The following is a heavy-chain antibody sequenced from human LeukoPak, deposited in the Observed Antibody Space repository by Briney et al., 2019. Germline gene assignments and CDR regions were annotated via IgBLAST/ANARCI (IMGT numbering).Heavy chain of an antibody. CDR3: ARGSPTVTSIYTYYYMDV. V-gene: IGHV3-20*04. J-gene: IGHJ6*03. D-gene: IGHD4-11*01. CDR1: GFTFDDYG. Sequence: GRSLRLSCAASGFTFDDYGMSWVRQAPGKGLEWVSAVNWNGGGTGYADSVKGRFTISRDNAKNSLYLEMNRLRADDTALYYCARGSPTVTSIYTYYYMDVWGKGTMVTVSS. CDR2: VNWNGGGT.